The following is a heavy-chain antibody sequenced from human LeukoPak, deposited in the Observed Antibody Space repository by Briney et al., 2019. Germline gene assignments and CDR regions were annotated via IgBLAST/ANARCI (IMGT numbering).Heavy chain of an antibody. Sequence: GGTLRLYCSAYGFTFSSYDMHWVRQAQGKGGEYVSDISSNGGSTYYADYVKGRFTISRDNSKNTLYLQMSSLRAEDTAVYYCVSSGYSSGWFDYCGQGALVTVSS. D-gene: IGHD6-19*01. CDR2: ISSNGGST. J-gene: IGHJ4*02. V-gene: IGHV3-64D*06. CDR3: VSSGYSSGWFDY. CDR1: GFTFSSYD.